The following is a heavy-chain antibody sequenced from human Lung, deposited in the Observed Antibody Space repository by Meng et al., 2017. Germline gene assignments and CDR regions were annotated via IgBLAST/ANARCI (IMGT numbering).Heavy chain of an antibody. V-gene: IGHV3-15*01. D-gene: IGHD6-13*01. CDR1: GFSFTDAW. CDR2: IKSNSDGGTT. CDR3: ATGAAAADH. Sequence: EVQLVGSGGGLVKPGGSLRLSCVASGFSFTDAWMSWVRQAPGKGLEWVGRIKSNSDGGTTDYAAPVKGRFTISRDDSKNTLYLQMNSLITEDTAVYFCATGAAAADHWGQGTLVTASS. J-gene: IGHJ4*02.